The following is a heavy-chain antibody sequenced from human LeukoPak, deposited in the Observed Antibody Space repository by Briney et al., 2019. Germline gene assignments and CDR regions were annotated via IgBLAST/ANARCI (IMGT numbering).Heavy chain of an antibody. J-gene: IGHJ6*02. CDR1: GFTFSSYA. D-gene: IGHD2-15*01. CDR2: VSGSGNRA. V-gene: IGHV3-23*01. Sequence: GGSLRLSCAASGFTFSSYAMSWVRQAPGEGLEWVSCVSGSGNRAYYADSVKGRFPISRDNSKNTLFLQMNSLRAEDTAVYYCAKNLYCGGGSCYPSALGMDVWGQGTTVTVSS. CDR3: AKNLYCGGGSCYPSALGMDV.